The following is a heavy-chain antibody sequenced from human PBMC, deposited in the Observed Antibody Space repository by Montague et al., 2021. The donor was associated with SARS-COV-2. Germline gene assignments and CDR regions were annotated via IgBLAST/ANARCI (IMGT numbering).Heavy chain of an antibody. CDR3: ARDLGSYYGMDV. CDR2: ISYDGSNK. J-gene: IGHJ6*02. CDR1: GFTFSSYA. V-gene: IGHV3-30*04. Sequence: SLRLSCAASGFTFSSYAMHWVRQAPGKGLEWVAAISYDGSNKYYADSVKGRFTISRDNSKNTLYLQMNSLRAEDTAVYYCARDLGSYYGMDVWGQGTTVTLSS.